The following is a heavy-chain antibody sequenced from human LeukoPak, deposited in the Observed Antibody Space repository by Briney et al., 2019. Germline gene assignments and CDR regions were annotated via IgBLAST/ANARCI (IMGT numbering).Heavy chain of an antibody. CDR3: ARSFGTVGKKGYCSSTSCLTFDP. J-gene: IGHJ5*02. V-gene: IGHV4-59*01. CDR2: IYYSGST. Sequence: SETLSLTCTVSGGSISSYYWSWIRQPPGKGLEWIGFIYYSGSTNYNPSLKSRVTISVDTSKNQFSLRLSSVTAADTAVYYCARSFGTVGKKGYCSSTSCLTFDPWGQGTLVTVSS. CDR1: GGSISSYY. D-gene: IGHD2-2*01.